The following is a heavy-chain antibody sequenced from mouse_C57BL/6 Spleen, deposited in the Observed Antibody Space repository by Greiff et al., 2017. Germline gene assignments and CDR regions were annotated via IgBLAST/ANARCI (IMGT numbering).Heavy chain of an antibody. V-gene: IGHV1-54*01. D-gene: IGHD4-1*01. CDR2: INPGSGGT. CDR3: AKGTGTYWYFDV. CDR1: GYAFTNYL. Sequence: VQLVESGAELVRPGTSVKVSCKASGYAFTNYLIEWVKQRPGQGLEWIGVINPGSGGTNYNEKFKGKATLTADKSSSTAYMQLSSLTSEDSAVYFCAKGTGTYWYFDVWGTGTTVTVSS. J-gene: IGHJ1*03.